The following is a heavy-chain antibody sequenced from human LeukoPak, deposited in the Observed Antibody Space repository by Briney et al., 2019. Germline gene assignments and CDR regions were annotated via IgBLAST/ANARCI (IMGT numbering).Heavy chain of an antibody. CDR1: GFTFSSYG. D-gene: IGHD5-24*01. CDR3: AREEWLQYFDY. Sequence: GGSLRLSCAASGFTFSSYGMHWVRQAPGKGLEWVAVIWYDGSNKYYADSVKGRFTISRDNSKNTLYLQMNSLRAEDTAVYYCAREEWLQYFDYWGQGTLVTVSS. V-gene: IGHV3-33*01. CDR2: IWYDGSNK. J-gene: IGHJ4*02.